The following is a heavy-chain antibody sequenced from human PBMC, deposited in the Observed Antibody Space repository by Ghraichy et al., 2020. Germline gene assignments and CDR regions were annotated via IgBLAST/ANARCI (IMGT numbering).Heavy chain of an antibody. Sequence: ASVKVSCKASGYSFTTYGISWVRQAPGQGPEWMGWISAYTGNTNYSQKLQDRVTLTRDTSTSTAYMELRSLRSDDTAVYYCVREIPYCSSDACLGGFWGQGTLVTVSS. CDR1: GYSFTTYG. J-gene: IGHJ4*02. V-gene: IGHV1-18*01. CDR2: ISAYTGNT. D-gene: IGHD2-2*01. CDR3: VREIPYCSSDACLGGF.